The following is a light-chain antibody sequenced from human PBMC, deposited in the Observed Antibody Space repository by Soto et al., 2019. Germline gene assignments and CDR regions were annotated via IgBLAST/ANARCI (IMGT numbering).Light chain of an antibody. V-gene: IGKV1-9*01. CDR3: QQVNSYPIP. CDR1: QGIRSY. CDR2: IAS. Sequence: DIQLTQSPSFLSASVGDRVTITCRASQGIRSYLAWYQQKPGRAPKLLMYIASTLQTGVPSRFSGSGSGTEFTLTITSLQPEDFATYYCQQVNSYPIPFGQGTRLEI. J-gene: IGKJ5*01.